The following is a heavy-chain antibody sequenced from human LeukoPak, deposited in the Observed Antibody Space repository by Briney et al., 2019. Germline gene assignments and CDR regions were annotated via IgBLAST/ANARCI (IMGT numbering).Heavy chain of an antibody. D-gene: IGHD2/OR15-2a*01. CDR3: ARAYCNGNNCYWYFDL. CDR1: GFTVSSNY. CDR2: IYSGGST. J-gene: IGHJ2*01. V-gene: IGHV3-66*01. Sequence: GGSLRLSCAASGFTVSSNYMSWVRQAPGKGLEWVSVIYSGGSTYYADSAKGRFSISRDNAKNSLYLQMNSLRVEDTAVYYCARAYCNGNNCYWYFDLWGRGTLVTVSS.